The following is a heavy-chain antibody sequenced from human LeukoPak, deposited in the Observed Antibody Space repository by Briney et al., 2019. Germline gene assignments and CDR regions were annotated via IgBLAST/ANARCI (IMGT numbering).Heavy chain of an antibody. J-gene: IGHJ5*02. Sequence: SETLSLTCTVSGGSISSSSYYWGWIRQPPGKGLEWIGSIYYSESTYYNPSLKSRVTISVDTSKNQFSLKLSSVTAADTAVYYCARDRGLWFGDNWFDPWGQGTLVTVSS. V-gene: IGHV4-39*02. CDR1: GGSISSSSYY. D-gene: IGHD3-10*01. CDR3: ARDRGLWFGDNWFDP. CDR2: IYYSEST.